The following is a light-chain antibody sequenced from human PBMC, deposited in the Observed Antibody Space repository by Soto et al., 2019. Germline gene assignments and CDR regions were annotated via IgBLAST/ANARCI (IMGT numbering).Light chain of an antibody. CDR1: SGHSSYA. J-gene: IGLJ2*01. Sequence: QIVVTQSPSASASLGASVKLTCTLSSGHSSYAIAWHQQQPEKGPRYLMKLNSDGSHSKGDGIPDRFSGSSSGAERYLTISSLQSEDEADYYCQTWGTGIVVFGGGTKVTVL. CDR3: QTWGTGIVV. V-gene: IGLV4-69*01. CDR2: LNSDGSH.